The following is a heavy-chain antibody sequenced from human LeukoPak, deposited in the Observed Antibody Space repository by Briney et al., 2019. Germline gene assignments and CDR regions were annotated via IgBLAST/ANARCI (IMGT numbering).Heavy chain of an antibody. J-gene: IGHJ3*02. Sequence: GGSLRLSCAASGFTFSSYAMHWVRQAPGKGLEYVSAISSNGGSTYYANSVKGRFTISRDNSKNTLYLQMGSLRAEDMAVYYCAREGTIGLGTDAFDIWGQGTMVTVSS. CDR2: ISSNGGST. CDR1: GFTFSSYA. V-gene: IGHV3-64*01. CDR3: AREGTIGLGTDAFDI. D-gene: IGHD3/OR15-3a*01.